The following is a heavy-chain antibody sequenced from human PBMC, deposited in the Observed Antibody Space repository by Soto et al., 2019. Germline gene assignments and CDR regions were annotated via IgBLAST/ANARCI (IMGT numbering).Heavy chain of an antibody. CDR3: ARGVDIVVTMSWFGP. Sequence: ASVKVSCKASGGTFSSYAISWVRQAPGQGLEWMGGIIPIFGTANYAQKFQGRVTITADESTSTAYMELSSLRSEDTAVYYCARGVDIVVTMSWFGPWGHGTLVTFSS. CDR2: IIPIFGTA. CDR1: GGTFSSYA. J-gene: IGHJ5*02. D-gene: IGHD5-12*01. V-gene: IGHV1-69*13.